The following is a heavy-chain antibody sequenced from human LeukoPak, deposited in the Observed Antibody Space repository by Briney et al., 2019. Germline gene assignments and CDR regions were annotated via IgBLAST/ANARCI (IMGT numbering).Heavy chain of an antibody. V-gene: IGHV3-23*01. Sequence: PGGSLRLSCAASGFTFSSYAMSWVRQAPGKGLEWVSAISGSGGSTYYADSVKGRFTISRDNSKNTLYLQMNSLRAEDTAVYYCAKHRSYYYDSSGDDYWGQGTLVTVSS. D-gene: IGHD3-22*01. CDR3: AKHRSYYYDSSGDDY. CDR1: GFTFSSYA. J-gene: IGHJ4*02. CDR2: ISGSGGST.